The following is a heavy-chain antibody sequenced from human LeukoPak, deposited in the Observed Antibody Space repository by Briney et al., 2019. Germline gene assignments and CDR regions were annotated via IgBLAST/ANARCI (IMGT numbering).Heavy chain of an antibody. CDR1: GFTFSASS. CDR3: AKEHDLWHEEGNWFDP. J-gene: IGHJ5*02. CDR2: INPDDTG. V-gene: IGHV3-23*01. Sequence: SGGSLRLSCLASGFTFSASSMTWVRQVPGKGLEWVSAINPDDTGYYADSVRGRFTVSRDTSKNTLYLQLNRLRAEDTAVYYCAKEHDLWHEEGNWFDPWGQGTLVTVSS. D-gene: IGHD3-3*01.